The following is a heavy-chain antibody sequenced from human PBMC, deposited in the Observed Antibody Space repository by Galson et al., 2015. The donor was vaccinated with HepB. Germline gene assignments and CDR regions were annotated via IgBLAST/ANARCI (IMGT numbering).Heavy chain of an antibody. V-gene: IGHV1-69*10. Sequence: SVKVSCKASGGTFSSYAISWVRQAPGQGLEWMGGIIPILGIANYAQKFQGRVTITADKSTSTAYMELSSLRSEDTAVYYCARDRGVVAATVYYYYYMDVWGKGTTVTVSS. CDR1: GGTFSSYA. D-gene: IGHD2-15*01. CDR2: IIPILGIA. CDR3: ARDRGVVAATVYYYYYMDV. J-gene: IGHJ6*03.